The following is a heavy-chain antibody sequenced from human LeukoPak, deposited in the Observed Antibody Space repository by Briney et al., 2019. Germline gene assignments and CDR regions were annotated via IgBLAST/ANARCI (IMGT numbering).Heavy chain of an antibody. J-gene: IGHJ2*01. CDR3: ARRSAYDFWTGYYRGYFDL. CDR1: GGSISSSRYY. CDR2: IYSTGRT. V-gene: IGHV4-39*01. D-gene: IGHD3-3*01. Sequence: SETLSLTCTVSGGSISSSRYYWRWIRQPPGKGLEWIGSIYSTGRTYYNPSLKSRVTISVDTSKNQFSLKLSSVTAADTAVYYCARRSAYDFWTGYYRGYFDLWGRGTLVTVSS.